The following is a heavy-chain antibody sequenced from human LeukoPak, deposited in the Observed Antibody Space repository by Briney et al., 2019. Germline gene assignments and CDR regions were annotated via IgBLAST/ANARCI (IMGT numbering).Heavy chain of an antibody. D-gene: IGHD2-15*01. Sequence: ASVKVSCKASGYTFTGYYMHWVRQAPGQGLEWMGWINPNSGDTNYAQKSQGRVTMTRDTPISTAYMELSRLRSDDTAVYYCARDQDIVVVVAATPLYYYYGMDVWGQGTTVTVSS. CDR2: INPNSGDT. CDR1: GYTFTGYY. CDR3: ARDQDIVVVVAATPLYYYYGMDV. V-gene: IGHV1-2*02. J-gene: IGHJ6*02.